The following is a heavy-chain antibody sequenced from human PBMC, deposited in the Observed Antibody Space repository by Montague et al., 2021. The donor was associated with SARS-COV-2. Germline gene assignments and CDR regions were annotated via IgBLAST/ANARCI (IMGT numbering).Heavy chain of an antibody. Sequence: ETLSLTCTVSGDSTSCPNCYWGWIRQAPGKGLDWIGAIYNSGTTYYNPSLKSRLTISIDTSKNQFSLKLTSVTAADTAVYYCARHRSYGDHSLDNWFHPWGQGTLVTVSS. V-gene: IGHV4-39*01. J-gene: IGHJ5*02. D-gene: IGHD4-17*01. CDR1: GDSTSCPNCY. CDR2: IYNSGTT. CDR3: ARHRSYGDHSLDNWFHP.